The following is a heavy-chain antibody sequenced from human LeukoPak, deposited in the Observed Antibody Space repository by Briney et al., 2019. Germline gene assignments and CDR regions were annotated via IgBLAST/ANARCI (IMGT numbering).Heavy chain of an antibody. Sequence: GGSLRLSCAASGFTFSSYSMNWVRQAPGKGLEWVSSISSSSSYIYYADSVEGRFTISRDNAKNSLYLQMNSLRAEDTAVYYCAIIWEWDYDILTGYSWGQGTLVTVSS. CDR3: AIIWEWDYDILTGYS. D-gene: IGHD3-9*01. J-gene: IGHJ5*02. CDR1: GFTFSSYS. V-gene: IGHV3-21*01. CDR2: ISSSSSYI.